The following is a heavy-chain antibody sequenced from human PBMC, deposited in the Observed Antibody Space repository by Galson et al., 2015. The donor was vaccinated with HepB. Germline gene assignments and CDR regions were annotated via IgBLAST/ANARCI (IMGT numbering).Heavy chain of an antibody. V-gene: IGHV5-10-1*01. D-gene: IGHD3-22*01. Sequence: QSGAEVKKPGESLRISCKGSGYSFTSYWISWVRQMPGKGLEWMGRIDPSDSYSNYSPSFQGHVTISADKSSSTAYLQWSSLKASDTAMYYCARHDYYDTSGSYDAFDIWGRGTMVTVSS. CDR1: GYSFTSYW. J-gene: IGHJ3*02. CDR3: ARHDYYDTSGSYDAFDI. CDR2: IDPSDSYS.